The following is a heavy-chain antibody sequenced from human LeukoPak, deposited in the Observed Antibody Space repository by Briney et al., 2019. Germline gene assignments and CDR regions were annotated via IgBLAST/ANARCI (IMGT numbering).Heavy chain of an antibody. D-gene: IGHD6-13*01. V-gene: IGHV4-31*03. CDR1: GGSISSGGYY. J-gene: IGHJ6*03. CDR3: ARRTKYSSSWLNYYYYYMDV. CDR2: IYYSGST. Sequence: TLSLTCTVSGGSISSGGYYWSWIRQHPGKGLEWIGYIYYSGSTYYNPSLKSRVTISVDTSKNQFSLKLSSVTAADTAVYYCARRTKYSSSWLNYYYYYMDVWGKGTTVTVSS.